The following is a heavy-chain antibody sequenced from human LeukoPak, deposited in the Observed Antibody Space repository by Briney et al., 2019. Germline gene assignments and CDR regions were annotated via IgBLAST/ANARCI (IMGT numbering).Heavy chain of an antibody. J-gene: IGHJ4*02. Sequence: GGSLRLSCAASGFTFRSYEMNWVRQAPGKGLEWVSYITSSGNTIYYADSVKGRFTISRDNSKNTLFLQMNSLRAEDTAVYYCAKGDTSGWYGNFDYWGQGILVTVSS. V-gene: IGHV3-48*03. CDR1: GFTFRSYE. CDR3: AKGDTSGWYGNFDY. CDR2: ITSSGNTI. D-gene: IGHD6-19*01.